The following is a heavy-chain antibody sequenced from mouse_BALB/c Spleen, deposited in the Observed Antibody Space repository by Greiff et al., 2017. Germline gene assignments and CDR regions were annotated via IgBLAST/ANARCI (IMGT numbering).Heavy chain of an antibody. V-gene: IGHV3-6*02. D-gene: IGHD2-2*01. CDR2: ISYDGSN. CDR3: AREADGYGQEMDY. CDR1: GYSITSGYY. Sequence: EVKLQESGPGLVKPSQSLSLTCSVTGYSITSGYYWNWIRQFPGNKLEWMGYISYDGSNNYNPSLKNRISITRDTSKNQFFLKLNSVTTEDTATYYCAREADGYGQEMDYWGQGTSVTVSS. J-gene: IGHJ4*01.